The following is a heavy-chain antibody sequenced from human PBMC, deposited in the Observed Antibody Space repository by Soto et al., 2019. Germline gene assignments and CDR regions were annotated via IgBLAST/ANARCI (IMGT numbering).Heavy chain of an antibody. V-gene: IGHV3-7*03. CDR2: INQDGSEK. CDR3: ARGPGGGNDRTFNY. Sequence: EVQLVESGGGLVQPGGSLRLSCAASGCTFRNFWMKWVRRAPVNGLEWVANINQDGSEKNYVDSVRGRFTISRDNAKNSLYLQLSSLRAQDTAIYYCARGPGGGNDRTFNYWGQGILVTVSS. J-gene: IGHJ4*02. D-gene: IGHD5-12*01. CDR1: GCTFRNFW.